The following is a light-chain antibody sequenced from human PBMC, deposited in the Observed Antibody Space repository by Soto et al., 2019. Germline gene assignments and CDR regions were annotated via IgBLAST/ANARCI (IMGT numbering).Light chain of an antibody. CDR3: TSYTSSFTHL. J-gene: IGLJ1*01. V-gene: IGLV2-14*01. CDR1: SSDVGGYNY. Sequence: QSVLTQPPSVSGSPGQSITISCTGTSSDVGGYNYVSWYQQHPGKAPKLMIFEVSNRPSGVSNRFSGSKSGNTASLTISGLQTEDEADYYCTSYTSSFTHLFGTGTKVTVL. CDR2: EVS.